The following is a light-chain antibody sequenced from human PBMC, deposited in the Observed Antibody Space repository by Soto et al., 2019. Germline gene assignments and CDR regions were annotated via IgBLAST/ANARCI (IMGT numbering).Light chain of an antibody. CDR1: QDNSNY. Sequence: DVQITRSPSSLSASVGDRVTSTCQASQDNSNYLSWYQQKPGKAPKLLIYDASNLETGVPSRFSGSGSVTDFTFTISSLQPEDIATYYCQHYDNFPITFGQGTRLEIK. CDR3: QHYDNFPIT. J-gene: IGKJ5*01. V-gene: IGKV1-33*01. CDR2: DAS.